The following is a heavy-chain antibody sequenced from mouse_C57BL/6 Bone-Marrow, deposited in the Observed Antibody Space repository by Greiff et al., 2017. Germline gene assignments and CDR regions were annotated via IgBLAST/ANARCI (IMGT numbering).Heavy chain of an antibody. Sequence: QVQLQQPGAELVKPGASVKLSCKASGYTFTSYWMHWVKQRPGRGLEWIGRIDPNSGCTKYNEKFKSQATLTVDKPSSTAYMQLSSLTSEDSAVYYCARPPYSYYGSRHYAMDYWGQGTSVTVSS. CDR3: ARPPYSYYGSRHYAMDY. V-gene: IGHV1-72*01. J-gene: IGHJ4*01. CDR1: GYTFTSYW. D-gene: IGHD1-1*01. CDR2: IDPNSGCT.